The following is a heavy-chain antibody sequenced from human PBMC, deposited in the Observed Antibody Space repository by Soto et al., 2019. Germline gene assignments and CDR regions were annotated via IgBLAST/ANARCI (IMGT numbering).Heavy chain of an antibody. V-gene: IGHV4-30-2*01. CDR2: IYHSGST. D-gene: IGHD3-10*01. Sequence: QLQLQESGSGLLKPSQTLSLTCAVSGGSVSSGGYSWGWIGQPLGKGLEWIGYIYHSGSTDYNPSFESRVTISLDRSQNQFSLKLESVSAADTAVYYCARSLLTRIRGATIPYYSVMDVWGQGTTVTVSS. J-gene: IGHJ6*02. CDR1: GGSVSSGGYS. CDR3: ARSLLTRIRGATIPYYSVMDV.